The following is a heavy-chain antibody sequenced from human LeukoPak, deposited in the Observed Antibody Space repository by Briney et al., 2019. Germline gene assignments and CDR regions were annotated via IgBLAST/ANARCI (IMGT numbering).Heavy chain of an antibody. CDR2: IYPGDSDT. CDR3: ARPAGYSYGPLGY. J-gene: IGHJ4*02. Sequence: GESLKISWKGSGYSFTSYWIGWVRQMPGKGLGWVGIIYPGDSDTRYSPSFQGQVTISADKSISTAYLQWSSLKASDSAMYYCARPAGYSYGPLGYWGQGTLVTVSS. D-gene: IGHD5-18*01. V-gene: IGHV5-51*01. CDR1: GYSFTSYW.